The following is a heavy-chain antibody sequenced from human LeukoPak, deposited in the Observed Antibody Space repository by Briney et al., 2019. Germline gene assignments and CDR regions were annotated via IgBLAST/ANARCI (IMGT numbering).Heavy chain of an antibody. CDR2: IYPSDSDT. CDR3: ARILEWPHDAFDV. Sequence: GESLKISCKGSGYSFTTYWIAWVRQMPGKGLEWMGIIYPSDSDTRYSPSFQGQVTISADKSISTAYLQWSSLKASDTAMYYCARILEWPHDAFDVWGQGTMVTVSS. J-gene: IGHJ3*01. D-gene: IGHD3-3*01. V-gene: IGHV5-51*01. CDR1: GYSFTTYW.